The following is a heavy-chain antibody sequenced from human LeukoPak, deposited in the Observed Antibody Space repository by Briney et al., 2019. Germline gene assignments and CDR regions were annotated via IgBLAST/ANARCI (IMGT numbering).Heavy chain of an antibody. CDR1: GYTFTSYG. Sequence: ASVKVSCKASGYTFTSYGISWVRQAPGQGLEWRGWISAYNGNTNYAQKHQGRVTMTTDTSTSTAYMELRSLRSDDTAVYYCARDWYCSGGSCYSLIYNYYYGMDVWGQGTTVTVSS. J-gene: IGHJ6*02. CDR3: ARDWYCSGGSCYSLIYNYYYGMDV. V-gene: IGHV1-18*01. CDR2: ISAYNGNT. D-gene: IGHD2-15*01.